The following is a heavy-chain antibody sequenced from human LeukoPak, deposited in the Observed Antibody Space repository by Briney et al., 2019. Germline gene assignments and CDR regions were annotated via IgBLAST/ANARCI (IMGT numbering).Heavy chain of an antibody. CDR2: INPNSGGT. D-gene: IGHD2-2*02. CDR1: GYTFTGYY. V-gene: IGHV1-2*02. Sequence: GASVKVSCKASGYTFTGYYMHWVRQAPGQGLEWMGWINPNSGGTNYAQKFQGRVTMTRDTSISTAYMELSRLRSDDTAVYYCERPSLGYCSSTSCDMNYWGQGTLVTVSS. J-gene: IGHJ4*02. CDR3: ERPSLGYCSSTSCDMNY.